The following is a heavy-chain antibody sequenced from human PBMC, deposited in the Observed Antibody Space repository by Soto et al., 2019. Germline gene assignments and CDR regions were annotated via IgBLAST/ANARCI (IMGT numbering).Heavy chain of an antibody. CDR3: VRQLKAVAAAMPY. V-gene: IGHV4-39*01. Sequence: PSETLSLTCRVSGDSISDTIYYWGWVRQPPGKGLEWIGSIHYSGTTQFHPSLKTRVTISVDTSKNEFSLRLRSVTAADTAVYYWVRQLKAVAAAMPYWGKGSPVTGS. J-gene: IGHJ6*03. D-gene: IGHD6-19*01. CDR1: GDSISDTIYY. CDR2: IHYSGTT.